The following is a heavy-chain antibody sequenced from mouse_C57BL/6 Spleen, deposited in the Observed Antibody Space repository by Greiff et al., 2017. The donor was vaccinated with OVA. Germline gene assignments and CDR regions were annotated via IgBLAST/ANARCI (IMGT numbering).Heavy chain of an antibody. Sequence: DVKLVESVAELVRPGASVKLSCTASGFNIKNTYMHWVKQRPEQGLEWIGRIDPANGNTKYAPKFQGKATITADTSSNTAYLQLSSLTSEDTAIYYCARAYDYPYYYAMDYWGQGTSVTVSS. CDR3: ARAYDYPYYYAMDY. CDR2: IDPANGNT. CDR1: GFNIKNTY. D-gene: IGHD2-4*01. V-gene: IGHV14-3*01. J-gene: IGHJ4*01.